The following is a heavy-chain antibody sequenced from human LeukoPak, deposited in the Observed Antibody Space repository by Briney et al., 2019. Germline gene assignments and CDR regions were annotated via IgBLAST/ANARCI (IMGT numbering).Heavy chain of an antibody. D-gene: IGHD6-13*01. J-gene: IGHJ6*02. CDR2: IYSGGST. CDR1: GFTVSSNY. V-gene: IGHV3-53*01. CDR3: ARDRGSSWPYGMDV. Sequence: PGGSLRLSCAASGFTVSSNYMSWVRQAPGKGLEWVSVIYSGGSTYYADSVKGRFTISRDNSENTLYLQMNSLRAEDTAVYYCARDRGSSWPYGMDVWGQGTTVTVSS.